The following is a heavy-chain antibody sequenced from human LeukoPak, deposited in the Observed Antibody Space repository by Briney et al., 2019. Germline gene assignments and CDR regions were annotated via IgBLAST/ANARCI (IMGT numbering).Heavy chain of an antibody. CDR2: IYPPESDA. J-gene: IGHJ5*02. V-gene: IGHV5-51*01. CDR1: GYRFATYW. D-gene: IGHD3-3*01. CDR3: ARLSDYGFNWFDP. Sequence: GESLQISCQGSGYRFATYWIGWVRQMPGKGLEWMGIIYPPESDAKYSPSFQGLVTISADKSINTAYLQWKSLKASDTAMYYCARLSDYGFNWFDPWGQGTLVTVSS.